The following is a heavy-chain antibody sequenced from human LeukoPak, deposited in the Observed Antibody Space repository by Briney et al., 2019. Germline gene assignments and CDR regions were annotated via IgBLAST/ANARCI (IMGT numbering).Heavy chain of an antibody. J-gene: IGHJ4*02. CDR3: ARVLHAPYLIDS. CDR1: GGAISSDNFY. CDR2: VFRLQTVRT. Sequence: PSETLSLTCTVSGGAISSDNFYWAWFRQPPGKGLEWIATVFRLQTVRTFNNPSLGSRVTMSLDPSHNQFSLNLTSVTAADTALYFCARVLHAPYLIDSWGQGTLVTV. D-gene: IGHD2-8*01. V-gene: IGHV4-39*07.